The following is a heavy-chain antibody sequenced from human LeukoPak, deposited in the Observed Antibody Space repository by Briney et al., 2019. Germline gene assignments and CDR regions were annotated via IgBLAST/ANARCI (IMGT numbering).Heavy chain of an antibody. J-gene: IGHJ4*02. V-gene: IGHV3-48*04. CDR1: GFTFSSCS. CDR2: ISSSSSTI. CDR3: AKSKLRISDYYYGSGSYDY. D-gene: IGHD3-10*01. Sequence: GGCLRLSCAASGFTFSSCSMNWVRQAPGEGLEWVSYISSSSSTIYYADSVKGRFTISRDNAKNFLYLQMNSLRAEDTALYYCAKSKLRISDYYYGSGSYDYWGQGTLVTVSS.